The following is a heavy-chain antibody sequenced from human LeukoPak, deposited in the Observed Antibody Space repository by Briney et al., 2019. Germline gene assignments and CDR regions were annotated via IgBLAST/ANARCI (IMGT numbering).Heavy chain of an antibody. J-gene: IGHJ4*01. CDR2: INPRDGST. D-gene: IGHD2-8*01. V-gene: IGHV1-46*01. CDR1: GYTFTSYY. CDR3: ARAPRMDHCTTTSVCYYFDY. Sequence: ASVKLSCTASGYTFTSYYMNWVRQVPGQGLEWMGIINPRDGSTSYAQKFQGRVTMTGDTSTSTVYMELSSLRSEDTAVYYCARAPRMDHCTTTSVCYYFDYSGPGTPVTVSS.